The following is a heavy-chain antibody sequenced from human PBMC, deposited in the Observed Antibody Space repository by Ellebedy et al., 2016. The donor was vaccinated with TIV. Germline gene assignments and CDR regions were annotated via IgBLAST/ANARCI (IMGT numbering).Heavy chain of an antibody. CDR3: ARHLLDGSDYF. J-gene: IGHJ4*02. D-gene: IGHD2-21*02. CDR1: GYSFTDYW. CDR2: IYPSDSDT. Sequence: GESLKISCRASGYSFTDYWIGWVRQLPGKGLEWMGIIYPSDSDTKYSPSFQGQVTISADKSISTAYLEWSSLRASGTAMYYCARHLLDGSDYFWGQGTLVTVSS. V-gene: IGHV5-51*01.